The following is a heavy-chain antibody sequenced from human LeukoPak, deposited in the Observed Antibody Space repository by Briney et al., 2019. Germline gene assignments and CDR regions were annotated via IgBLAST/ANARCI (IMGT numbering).Heavy chain of an antibody. V-gene: IGHV1-2*02. CDR2: INPNSGGT. CDR3: ARDLSSTGTTAYYYYYMDV. CDR1: GYTFTGYY. Sequence: ASVKVSCKASGYTFTGYYMHWVRQAPGQGLEWMGWINPNSGGTNYAQKFQGRVTMTRDTSISTAYMELSRLRSDDTAVYYCARDLSSTGTTAYYYYYMDVWGKGTTVTVSS. D-gene: IGHD1-1*01. J-gene: IGHJ6*03.